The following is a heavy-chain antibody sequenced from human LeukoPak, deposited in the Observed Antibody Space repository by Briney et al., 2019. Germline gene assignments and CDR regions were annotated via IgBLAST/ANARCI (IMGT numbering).Heavy chain of an antibody. CDR3: ATALGYYDISGYYYG. CDR2: INPNSGGT. D-gene: IGHD3-22*01. CDR1: GYTSTGYY. Sequence: ASVKVSCKASGYTSTGYYMHWVRQAPGQGLEWMGWINPNSGGTNYAQKFQGRVTMTRDTSISTAYMELSRLRSDDTAVYYCATALGYYDISGYYYGWGQGTLLTVSS. J-gene: IGHJ4*02. V-gene: IGHV1-2*02.